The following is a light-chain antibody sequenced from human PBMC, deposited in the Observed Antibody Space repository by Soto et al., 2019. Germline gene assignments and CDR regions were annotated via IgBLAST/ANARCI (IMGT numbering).Light chain of an antibody. CDR3: EQYRRYPWT. CDR1: RNIGLS. V-gene: IGKV1-5*01. Sequence: DIQMTQSPSTLSASVGDRVTLTCRASRNIGLSLAWFQQKPGKAPKLLIYGASSLESGVPSRFSGSGSGTEFTLTISSLQPDDFATYYCEQYRRYPWTFGQGTKVEIK. CDR2: GAS. J-gene: IGKJ1*01.